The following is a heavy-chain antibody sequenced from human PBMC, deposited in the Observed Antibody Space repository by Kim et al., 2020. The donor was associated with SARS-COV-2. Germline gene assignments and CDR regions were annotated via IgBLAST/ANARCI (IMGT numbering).Heavy chain of an antibody. J-gene: IGHJ6*02. D-gene: IGHD6-13*01. V-gene: IGHV4-34*01. CDR3: ARGPQGSSSWYGVNGMDV. Sequence: SETLSLTCAVYGGSFSGYYWSWIRQPPGKGLEWIGEINHSGSTNYNPSLKSRVTISVDTSKNQFSLKLSSVTAADTAVYYCARGPQGSSSWYGVNGMDVWGQGTTVTVSS. CDR1: GGSFSGYY. CDR2: INHSGST.